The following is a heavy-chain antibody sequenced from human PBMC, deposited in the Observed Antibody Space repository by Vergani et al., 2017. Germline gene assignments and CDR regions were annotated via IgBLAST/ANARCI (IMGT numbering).Heavy chain of an antibody. V-gene: IGHV4-30-4*01. D-gene: IGHD7-27*01. Sequence: QVQLQESGPGLVKPSQTLSLTCTVSGCSLSSGDYYWSWIRQPPGKGLGWSGYISFSWSTYYNPSLKSRVTISVDTSKNQCSLKLSSVTAADTAVYYCARVRELGIKGVSAFYSWGQGTMVTVSS. CDR3: ARVRELGIKGVSAFYS. CDR2: ISFSWST. CDR1: GCSLSSGDYY. J-gene: IGHJ3*02.